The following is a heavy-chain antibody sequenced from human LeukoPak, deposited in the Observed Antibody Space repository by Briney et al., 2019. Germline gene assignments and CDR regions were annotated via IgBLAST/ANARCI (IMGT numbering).Heavy chain of an antibody. V-gene: IGHV3-21*01. Sequence: GGSLRLSCAASGFTFSNYSMNWVRQAPGKGLEWVSSISSSSSYIYYADSVKGRFTISRDNAKNSLYLQMNSLRAEDTAVYYCARDFRDRVGATTVWFDPWGQGTLVTVPS. J-gene: IGHJ5*02. CDR1: GFTFSNYS. CDR3: ARDFRDRVGATTVWFDP. CDR2: ISSSSSYI. D-gene: IGHD1-26*01.